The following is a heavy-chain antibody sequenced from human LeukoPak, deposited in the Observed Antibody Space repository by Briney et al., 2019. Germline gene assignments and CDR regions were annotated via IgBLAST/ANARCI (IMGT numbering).Heavy chain of an antibody. V-gene: IGHV3-23*01. J-gene: IGHJ4*02. Sequence: GGSLRLSCAASGFTFSSCGMSWVRQAPGKGLEWVSAISGSGGSTYYADSVKGRFTISRDNSKNTLYLQMNSLRAEDTAVYYCAKENRDYVWGSYQGYWGQGTLVTVSS. CDR1: GFTFSSCG. CDR2: ISGSGGST. CDR3: AKENRDYVWGSYQGY. D-gene: IGHD3-16*02.